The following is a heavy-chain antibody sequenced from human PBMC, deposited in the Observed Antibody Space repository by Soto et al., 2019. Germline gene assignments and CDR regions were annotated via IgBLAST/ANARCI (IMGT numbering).Heavy chain of an antibody. J-gene: IGHJ6*02. CDR1: GYTFTSYG. V-gene: IGHV1-18*04. D-gene: IGHD6-19*01. CDR3: ARENSPYSSGWYRRHYYYGMDV. CDR2: ISAYNGNT. Sequence: ASVKVSCKASGYTFTSYGISWVRQAPGQGLEWMGWISAYNGNTNYAQKLQGRVTMTTDTSTSTAYMELRSLRSDDTAVYYCARENSPYSSGWYRRHYYYGMDVWGQGPTVTVSS.